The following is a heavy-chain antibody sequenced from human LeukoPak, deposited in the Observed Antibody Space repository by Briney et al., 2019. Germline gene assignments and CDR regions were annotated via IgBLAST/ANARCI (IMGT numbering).Heavy chain of an antibody. V-gene: IGHV4-4*07. CDR1: GGSISSYY. Sequence: SETLSLACTVSGGSISSYYWSWIRQPAGKGLEWIGRIYTSGSTNYNPSLKSRVTMSVDTSKNQFSLKLSSVTAADTAVYYCARLKIAGVGYCSSTSCYTPDAFDIWGQGTMVTVSS. CDR3: ARLKIAGVGYCSSTSCYTPDAFDI. D-gene: IGHD2-2*02. CDR2: IYTSGST. J-gene: IGHJ3*02.